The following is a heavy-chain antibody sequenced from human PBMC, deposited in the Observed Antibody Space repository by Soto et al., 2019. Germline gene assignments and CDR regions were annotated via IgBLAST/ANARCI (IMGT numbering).Heavy chain of an antibody. CDR2: ISYDGSNK. CDR3: AKDGPYYYDSSGYIPDY. D-gene: IGHD3-22*01. J-gene: IGHJ4*02. Sequence: PGGSLRLSCAASGFTFSSYGMHWVRQAPGKGLEWVAVISYDGSNKYYADSVKGRFTISRDNSKNTLYLQMNSLRAEDTAVYYCAKDGPYYYDSSGYIPDYWGQGTLVTVSS. CDR1: GFTFSSYG. V-gene: IGHV3-30*18.